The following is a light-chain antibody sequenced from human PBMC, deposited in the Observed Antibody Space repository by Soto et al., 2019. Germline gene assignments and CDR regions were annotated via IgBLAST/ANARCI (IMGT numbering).Light chain of an antibody. CDR3: SSYTSSRTLGV. V-gene: IGLV1-36*01. CDR1: ISNIGNNA. CDR2: YDN. J-gene: IGLJ1*01. Sequence: QSVLTQPPSVSEAPRQRVTISCSGSISNIGNNAVNWYQQRPGRAPKLLMFYDNLRPSWFSDRFSRSKSGTSASLAISGLEAEDEADYYCSSYTSSRTLGVFGTGNKVTVL.